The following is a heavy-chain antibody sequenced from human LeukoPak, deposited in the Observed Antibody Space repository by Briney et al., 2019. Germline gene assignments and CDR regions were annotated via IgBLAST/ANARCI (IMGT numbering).Heavy chain of an antibody. CDR1: GFTFDDYG. J-gene: IGHJ3*02. CDR2: INWSGGST. V-gene: IGHV3-20*04. Sequence: PGGSLRLSCAASGFTFDDYGMSWVRQAPGKGLEWVSGINWSGGSTGYADSVKGRFTISRDNAKNSLYLQMNSLRAEDTALYYCARVKGDYAGWRAFDIWGQGTMVTVSS. CDR3: ARVKGDYAGWRAFDI. D-gene: IGHD4-23*01.